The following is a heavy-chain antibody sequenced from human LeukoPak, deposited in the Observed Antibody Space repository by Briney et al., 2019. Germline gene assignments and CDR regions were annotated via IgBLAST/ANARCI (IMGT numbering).Heavy chain of an antibody. J-gene: IGHJ3*02. CDR1: GFTFNNHA. D-gene: IGHD1-26*01. CDR2: ISGSGGRL. Sequence: GGSLRLSCAASGFTFNNHAMSWVRLAPGKGLEWVSGISGSGGRLFHADSVKGRFTISRDNSNNTLYLQMNNLRAEDTAVYYCAKDGSDIYVRGAFDIWGQGTMVTVSS. CDR3: AKDGSDIYVRGAFDI. V-gene: IGHV3-23*01.